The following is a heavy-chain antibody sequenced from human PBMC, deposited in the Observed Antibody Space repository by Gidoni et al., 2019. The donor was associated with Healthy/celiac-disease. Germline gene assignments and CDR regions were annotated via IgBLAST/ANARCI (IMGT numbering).Heavy chain of an antibody. D-gene: IGHD3-10*01. Sequence: QLQLQESGPGLVKPSETLSLTCTVSGGSISSSSYYWGWIRQPPGKGLEWIGSIYYRGSTYYNPSLKSRVTISVATSKNQFSLKLSSVTAADTAVYYCARRIPYYYGSGSYYSFFDYWGQGTLVTVSS. CDR2: IYYRGST. V-gene: IGHV4-39*01. CDR3: ARRIPYYYGSGSYYSFFDY. J-gene: IGHJ4*02. CDR1: GGSISSSSYY.